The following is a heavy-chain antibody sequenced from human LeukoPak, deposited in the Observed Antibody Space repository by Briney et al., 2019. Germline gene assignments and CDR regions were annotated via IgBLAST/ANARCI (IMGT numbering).Heavy chain of an antibody. CDR3: AKWGDYDVLTGYYVSDY. V-gene: IGHV3-23*01. J-gene: IGHJ4*02. D-gene: IGHD3-9*01. Sequence: GASLRLSCAASGFTFSNYAMSWVRQAPGKGLEWVSAITGSGGNTYYADSVRGRFTISRDNSKNTLYLQMNSLRAEDTAVYYCAKWGDYDVLTGYYVSDYWGQGTLVTVSS. CDR1: GFTFSNYA. CDR2: ITGSGGNT.